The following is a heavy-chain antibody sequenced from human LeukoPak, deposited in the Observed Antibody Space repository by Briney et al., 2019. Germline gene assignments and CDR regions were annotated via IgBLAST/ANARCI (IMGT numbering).Heavy chain of an antibody. D-gene: IGHD2-2*02. CDR3: ASWGVGYCSSTSCYIDY. Sequence: GASVKVSCKASGYTFTGYYMHWVRQAPGQGLEWMGWINPNSGGTNYAQKFQGRVTMTRDTSISTAYMELSRLRSDDTAVYYCASWGVGYCSSTSCYIDYWGQGTLVTVSS. V-gene: IGHV1-2*02. J-gene: IGHJ4*02. CDR1: GYTFTGYY. CDR2: INPNSGGT.